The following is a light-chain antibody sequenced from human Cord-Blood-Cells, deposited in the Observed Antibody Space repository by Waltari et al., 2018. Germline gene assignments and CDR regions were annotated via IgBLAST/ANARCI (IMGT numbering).Light chain of an antibody. CDR1: QSVSSY. V-gene: IGKV3-11*01. CDR3: QQRSNWPPLT. J-gene: IGKJ4*01. Sequence: IVLTQPPATLSLSPGERATLSCRASQSVSSYLAWYQHKPGQAPRLLIYDASNRATGIPARFSGSGSGTDFTLTISSLEPEDFAVYYCQQRSNWPPLTFGGGTKVEIK. CDR2: DAS.